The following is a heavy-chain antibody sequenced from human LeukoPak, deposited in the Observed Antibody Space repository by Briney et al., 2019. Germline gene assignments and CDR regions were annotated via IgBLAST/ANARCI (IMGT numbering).Heavy chain of an antibody. Sequence: GASVKVSCKASGYTFTSYGISWVRQAPGQGLEWMGWISAYNGNTNYALKLQGRVTMTTDTSTSTAYMELRSLRSDDTAVYYCARPRGYCSSTSCYSDAFDLGGQGTMVTVSS. D-gene: IGHD2-2*01. J-gene: IGHJ3*01. CDR2: ISAYNGNT. CDR3: ARPRGYCSSTSCYSDAFDL. V-gene: IGHV1-18*01. CDR1: GYTFTSYG.